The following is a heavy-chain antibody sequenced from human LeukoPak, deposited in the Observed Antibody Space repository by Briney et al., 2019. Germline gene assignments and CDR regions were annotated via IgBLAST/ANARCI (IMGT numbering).Heavy chain of an antibody. J-gene: IGHJ3*02. Sequence: GGSLRLSCAACGFTLSSYGMHWLRRAPGKGLEWVAVIWYDGRNKYYLDSVKGRFTISRDNSKNTLYLQMNSRRAEDTAVYYCAKGYNIAAAGIDIWGKGTMVTVS. CDR3: AKGYNIAAAGIDI. D-gene: IGHD6-13*01. CDR1: GFTLSSYG. V-gene: IGHV3-33*06. CDR2: IWYDGRNK.